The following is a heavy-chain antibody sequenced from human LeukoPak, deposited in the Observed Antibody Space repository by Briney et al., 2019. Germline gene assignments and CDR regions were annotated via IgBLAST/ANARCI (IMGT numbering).Heavy chain of an antibody. J-gene: IGHJ3*02. Sequence: GGSLRLSCAATGFTFDDYVMNWVRQAPGKGLEWVSGISWNSGTIGYADSVKGRFTISRDNAKNSLYLQMNSLRAEDTALYYCVKGAAYHLGDAFDIWGQGTMVTVSS. CDR1: GFTFDDYV. V-gene: IGHV3-9*01. D-gene: IGHD2-15*01. CDR2: ISWNSGTI. CDR3: VKGAAYHLGDAFDI.